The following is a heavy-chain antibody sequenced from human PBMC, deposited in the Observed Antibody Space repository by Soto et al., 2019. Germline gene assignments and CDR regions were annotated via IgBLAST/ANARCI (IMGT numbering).Heavy chain of an antibody. J-gene: IGHJ4*02. CDR2: IYYSGST. CDR1: GGSISSYY. CDR3: ARERGIAAWVDY. D-gene: IGHD6-13*01. V-gene: IGHV4-59*01. Sequence: SETLSLTCTVSGGSISSYYWSWIRQPPGKGLEWIGYIYYSGSTNYNPSLKSRVTISVDTSKNQFSLKLSSVTAADTAVYYCARERGIAAWVDYWGQGTLVTVSS.